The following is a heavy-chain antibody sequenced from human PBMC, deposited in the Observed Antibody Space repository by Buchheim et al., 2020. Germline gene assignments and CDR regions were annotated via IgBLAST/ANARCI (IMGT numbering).Heavy chain of an antibody. V-gene: IGHV3-30*18. CDR3: AKDRYCPSPSCPTDY. CDR2: ISNDGSTK. CDR1: GVSIDTYV. D-gene: IGHD2-2*01. J-gene: IGHJ4*02. Sequence: VQLVESGGGVVQPGRSLRLSCAVSGVSIDTYVMHWVRQAPGKGLEWVAVISNDGSTKDYADSVKGRFTYSRDNSKKELYLQMNSLRPEDTAVYYCAKDRYCPSPSCPTDYWGQGTL.